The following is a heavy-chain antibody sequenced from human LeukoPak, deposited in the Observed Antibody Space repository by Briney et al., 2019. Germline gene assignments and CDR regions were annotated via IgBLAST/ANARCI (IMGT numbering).Heavy chain of an antibody. D-gene: IGHD4-23*01. J-gene: IGHJ5*02. CDR1: GFTSSSYG. CDR3: AKDGQNRGYGGNSGFDP. Sequence: GGSLRLSCAASGFTSSSYGMHWVRQAPGKGLEWVAVISYDGSNKYYADSVKGRFTISRDNSKNTLYLQMNSLRAEDTAVYYCAKDGQNRGYGGNSGFDPWGQGTLVTVS. V-gene: IGHV3-30*18. CDR2: ISYDGSNK.